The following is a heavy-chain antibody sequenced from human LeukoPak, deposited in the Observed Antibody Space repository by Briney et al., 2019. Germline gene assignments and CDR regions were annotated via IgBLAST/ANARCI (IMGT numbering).Heavy chain of an antibody. V-gene: IGHV4-39*07. CDR3: ARDRVMITFGGVMILDY. CDR2: IYYSGST. Sequence: SETLSLTCTVSGGSISSSSYYWGWIRQPPGKGLEWIGSIYYSGSTYYNPSLKSRVTISVDTSKNQFSLKLSSVTAADTAVYYCARDRVMITFGGVMILDYWGQGTLVTVSS. CDR1: GGSISSSSYY. D-gene: IGHD3-16*01. J-gene: IGHJ4*02.